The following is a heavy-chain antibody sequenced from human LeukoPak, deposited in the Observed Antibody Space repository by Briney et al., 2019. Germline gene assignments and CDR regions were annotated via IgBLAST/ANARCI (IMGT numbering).Heavy chain of an antibody. CDR3: ARAWDTAMAYAFDP. Sequence: PSETLSLTCAVYGGSFSGYYWSWIRQPPGKGLEWIGEINHSGSTNYNPSLKSRVTISVDTSKNQFSLELSSVTAADTAVYYCARAWDTAMAYAFDPWGQGTLVTVSS. CDR2: INHSGST. V-gene: IGHV4-34*01. D-gene: IGHD5-18*01. J-gene: IGHJ5*02. CDR1: GGSFSGYY.